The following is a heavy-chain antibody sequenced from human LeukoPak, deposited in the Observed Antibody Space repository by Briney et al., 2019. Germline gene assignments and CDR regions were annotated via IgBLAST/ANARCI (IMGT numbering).Heavy chain of an antibody. Sequence: GGSLRLSCAATGFTFSSYSMNWVRQAPGKGLEWVSSISSSSSYIYYADSVKGRFTISRDNAKNSLYLQMNSLRAEDTAVYYCARGQSVDIVATTPNWFDPWGQGTLVTVSS. CDR1: GFTFSSYS. CDR3: ARGQSVDIVATTPNWFDP. CDR2: ISSSSSYI. D-gene: IGHD5-12*01. V-gene: IGHV3-21*01. J-gene: IGHJ5*02.